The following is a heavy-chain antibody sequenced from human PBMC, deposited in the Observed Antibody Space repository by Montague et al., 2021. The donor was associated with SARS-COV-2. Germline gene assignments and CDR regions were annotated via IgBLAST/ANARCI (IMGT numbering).Heavy chain of an antibody. CDR1: GGSISGISYY. Sequence: SETLSLTCTVSGGSISGISYYWGWIRQPPGKGLKWIGNIFHSGSTYYNPSLMSRVTISADTSKNEFSLKVNSVTAADTAVYYRARLEYDCWSDPCPHRFDSWGQGTLVTVSS. V-gene: IGHV4-39*01. CDR3: ARLEYDCWSDPCPHRFDS. J-gene: IGHJ5*01. CDR2: IFHSGST. D-gene: IGHD3-3*01.